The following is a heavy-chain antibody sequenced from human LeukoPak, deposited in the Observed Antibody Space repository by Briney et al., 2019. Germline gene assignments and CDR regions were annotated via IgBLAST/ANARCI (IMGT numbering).Heavy chain of an antibody. V-gene: IGHV3-30*04. J-gene: IGHJ4*02. Sequence: QPGGSLRLSCAASGFTFRSYAMHWVRQAPGKGLEWEAAISYDGSNKKYADSVKGRFTISRDNSKNTLYLQMNSLRAEDTAVYYCARGVRIAVAGNIDYWGQGTLVTVSS. CDR3: ARGVRIAVAGNIDY. D-gene: IGHD6-19*01. CDR1: GFTFRSYA. CDR2: ISYDGSNK.